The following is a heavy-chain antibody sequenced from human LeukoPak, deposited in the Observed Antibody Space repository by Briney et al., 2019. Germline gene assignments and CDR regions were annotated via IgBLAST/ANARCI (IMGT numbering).Heavy chain of an antibody. CDR1: GGSFSGYY. CDR2: INHSGST. J-gene: IGHJ3*02. D-gene: IGHD2-2*01. CDR3: ARVGGRYCSSTSCYRMVYAIIAFDI. V-gene: IGHV4-34*01. Sequence: SETLSLTCAVYGGSFSGYYWSWIRQPPGKGLEWIGEINHSGSTNYNPSLKSRVTISVDTSKDQFSLKPSSVTAADTAVYYCARVGGRYCSSTSCYRMVYAIIAFDIWGQGTMVTVSS.